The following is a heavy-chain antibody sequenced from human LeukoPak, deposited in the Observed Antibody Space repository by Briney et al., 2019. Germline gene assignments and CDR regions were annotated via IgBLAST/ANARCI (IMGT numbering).Heavy chain of an antibody. V-gene: IGHV3-48*01. CDR1: GFTFSSYS. CDR3: ARDAAYYDSSGSLPDY. J-gene: IGHJ4*02. CDR2: ISSSSSTI. D-gene: IGHD3-22*01. Sequence: GGSLRLSCAASGFTFSSYSMNWVRQAPGKGLEWVSYISSSSSTIYYADSVKGRFTISRDKAKNSLYLQMNSLRAEDTAVYYCARDAAYYDSSGSLPDYWGQGTLVTVSS.